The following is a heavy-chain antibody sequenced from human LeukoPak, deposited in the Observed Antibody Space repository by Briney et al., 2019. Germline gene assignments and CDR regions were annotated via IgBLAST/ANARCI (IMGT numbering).Heavy chain of an antibody. D-gene: IGHD3/OR15-3a*01. CDR3: VRTGDTERFDY. Sequence: GGSLRLSCAASGFSFSSSWMHWVRQAPGKGLVWVSCINSDGSRKNYADSVKGRFTIYRDNAKNTLYLQMNSLRAEDTAMYYCVRTGDTERFDYWGQGTLVTVSS. CDR1: GFSFSSSW. V-gene: IGHV3-74*01. J-gene: IGHJ4*02. CDR2: INSDGSRK.